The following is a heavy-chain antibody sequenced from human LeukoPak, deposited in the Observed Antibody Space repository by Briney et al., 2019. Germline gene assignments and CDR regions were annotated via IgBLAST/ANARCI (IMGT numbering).Heavy chain of an antibody. D-gene: IGHD3-22*01. V-gene: IGHV4-61*02. Sequence: PSQTLSLTCTVSGGSISSGNYYWSWIRQPAGRGLEWIGRISTSGSTNYNPSLKSRVTISIDTSKNHFSLKLSSVTAADTAVYYCARAPPGSGYYFYFDYWGQGTLVTVSS. CDR3: ARAPPGSGYYFYFDY. CDR2: ISTSGST. J-gene: IGHJ4*02. CDR1: GGSISSGNYY.